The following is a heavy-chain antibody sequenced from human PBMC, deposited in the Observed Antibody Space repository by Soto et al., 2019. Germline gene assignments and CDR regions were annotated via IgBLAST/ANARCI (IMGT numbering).Heavy chain of an antibody. D-gene: IGHD5-18*01. Sequence: GGSLRLSCAASGFTFDDYAMHWVRQAPGKGLEWVSGISWNSGSIGYADSVKGRFTISRDNAKNSLYLQMNSLRAEDTALYYCAKDRYSYGYSAVAGTEDSFFDYWGQGTLVTVSS. CDR3: AKDRYSYGYSAVAGTEDSFFDY. CDR2: ISWNSGSI. CDR1: GFTFDDYA. J-gene: IGHJ4*02. V-gene: IGHV3-9*01.